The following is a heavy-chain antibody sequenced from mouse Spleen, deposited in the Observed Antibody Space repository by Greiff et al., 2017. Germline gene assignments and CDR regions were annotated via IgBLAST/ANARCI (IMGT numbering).Heavy chain of an antibody. CDR2: ISSGGGNT. CDR1: GFTFSSYA. CDR3: ARPRYDARYFDY. Sequence: EVKLVESGGGLVKLGGSLKLSCAASGFTFSSYAMSWVRQTPEKRLEWVATISSGGGNTYYPDSVKGRFTISRDNAKNTLYLQMSSLKSEDTAMYYCARPRYDARYFDYWGQGTTLTVSS. V-gene: IGHV5-9*04. J-gene: IGHJ2*01. D-gene: IGHD2-14*01.